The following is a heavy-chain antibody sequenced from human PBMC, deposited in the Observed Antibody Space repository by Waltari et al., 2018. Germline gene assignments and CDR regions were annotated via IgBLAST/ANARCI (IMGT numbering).Heavy chain of an antibody. CDR1: GYTFTGQY. CDR2: INPNSGGT. Sequence: QVQLVQSGAEVKNPGASMEVSCKASGYTFTGQYMHWVRQAPGQGLEWMGWINPNSGGTNYAQKFQGRVTMTRDTSISTAYLQLTSLTSDDTALYYCARAAGAYCSGAYCYPYCFDYWGQGTLVTVSS. J-gene: IGHJ4*02. V-gene: IGHV1-2*02. D-gene: IGHD2-15*01. CDR3: ARAAGAYCSGAYCYPYCFDY.